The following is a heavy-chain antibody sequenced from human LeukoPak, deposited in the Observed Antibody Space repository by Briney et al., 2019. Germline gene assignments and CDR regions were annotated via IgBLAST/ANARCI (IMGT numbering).Heavy chain of an antibody. CDR1: GGSISNYY. J-gene: IGHJ3*02. CDR2: IYYSGST. V-gene: IGHV4-59*13. Sequence: SGTLSLTCTISGGSISNYYWSWIRQPPGKGLEGIGYIYYSGSTNYNPSLKSRVTISVDTSKNQFSLKLSSVTAADTAVYYCARGRGYCSSTSCGDAFDIWGQGTMVTVSS. D-gene: IGHD2-2*01. CDR3: ARGRGYCSSTSCGDAFDI.